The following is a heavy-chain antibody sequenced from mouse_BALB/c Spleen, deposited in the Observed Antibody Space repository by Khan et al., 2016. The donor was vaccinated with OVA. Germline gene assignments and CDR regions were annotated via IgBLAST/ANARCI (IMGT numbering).Heavy chain of an antibody. J-gene: IGHJ4*01. D-gene: IGHD1-1*01. CDR3: ARADGSSLGYYAMDY. Sequence: QVQLKQSGPGLVAPSQSLSITCTVSGFSLSRYNVHWIRQPPGKGLEWLGMIWSGGSTDYNSAVKSRLSISKDNSKSQVFLKMNSLQNDDTAMYYGARADGSSLGYYAMDYWGQGTSVTVSS. CDR1: GFSLSRYN. V-gene: IGHV2-6-4*01. CDR2: IWSGGST.